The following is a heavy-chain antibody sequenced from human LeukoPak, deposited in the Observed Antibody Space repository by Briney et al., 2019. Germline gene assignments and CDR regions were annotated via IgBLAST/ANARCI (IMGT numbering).Heavy chain of an antibody. CDR2: IYYSGST. D-gene: IGHD3-22*01. CDR1: GGSISSSSYY. J-gene: IGHJ4*02. V-gene: IGHV4-39*07. CDR3: ASVRSGYRRLGFDY. Sequence: SETLSLTCTVSGGSISSSSYYWGWIRQPPGKGLEWIGSIYYSGSTYYNPSLKSRVTISVDTSKNQFSLKLSSVTAADTAVHYCASVRSGYRRLGFDYWAREPWSPSPQ.